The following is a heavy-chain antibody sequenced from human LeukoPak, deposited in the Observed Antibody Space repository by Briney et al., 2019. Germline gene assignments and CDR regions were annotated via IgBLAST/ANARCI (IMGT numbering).Heavy chain of an antibody. CDR3: ARGLLATITSLYHYNGMDV. V-gene: IGHV4-59*08. J-gene: IGHJ6*02. CDR1: GGSISSYY. D-gene: IGHD5-12*01. CDR2: IYYSGST. Sequence: SETLSLTCTVSGGSISSYYWSWIRQPPGKGLEWIGYIYYSGSTNYNPSLKSRVTISVDTSKNQFSLKLSSVTAADTAVYYCARGLLATITSLYHYNGMDVWGQGTTVTVSS.